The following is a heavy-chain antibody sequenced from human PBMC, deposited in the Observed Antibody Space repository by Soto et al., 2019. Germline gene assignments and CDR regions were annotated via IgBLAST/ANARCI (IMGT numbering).Heavy chain of an antibody. CDR1: GFTFSSYE. D-gene: IGHD1-26*01. Sequence: PGGSLRLSCAASGFTFSSYEMNWVRQAPGKGLEWVSYISSSGSTIYYADSVKGRFTISRDNAKNSLYLQMNSLRAEDTAVYYCARDQGIVGAFPPTPDYWHFDLWGRGTLVTVSS. CDR3: ARDQGIVGAFPPTPDYWHFDL. J-gene: IGHJ2*01. CDR2: ISSSGSTI. V-gene: IGHV3-48*03.